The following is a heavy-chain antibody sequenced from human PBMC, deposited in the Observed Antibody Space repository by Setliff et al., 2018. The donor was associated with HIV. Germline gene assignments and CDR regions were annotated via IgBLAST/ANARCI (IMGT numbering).Heavy chain of an antibody. V-gene: IGHV4-39*01. CDR2: VCYSRSS. Sequence: SETLSLTCTVSGGSVSSSSSYWGWIRQPPGRGLEWIGNVCYSRSSYYNPSLKSRVTISVDTSKNQFSLKLSSVTAADTAVYYCARHGVDDTSANYFRFGVHDHWGQGTLVTVSS. D-gene: IGHD3-22*01. J-gene: IGHJ4*02. CDR1: GGSVSSSSSY. CDR3: ARHGVDDTSANYFRFGVHDH.